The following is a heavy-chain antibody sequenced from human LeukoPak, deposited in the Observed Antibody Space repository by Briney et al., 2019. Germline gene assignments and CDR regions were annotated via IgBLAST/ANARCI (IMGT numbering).Heavy chain of an antibody. V-gene: IGHV3-53*01. CDR1: GLIVSSNY. J-gene: IGHJ4*02. D-gene: IGHD5-18*01. CDR3: ARVDTAVLTGFDY. Sequence: GGSLRLSCAASGLIVSSNYMSWVRQAPGKGLEWVSVIYSGGSTFYADSVKGRFTISRDNSKNTLYLQMNSLRAEDTAVYYCARVDTAVLTGFDYWGQGTLVTVSS. CDR2: IYSGGST.